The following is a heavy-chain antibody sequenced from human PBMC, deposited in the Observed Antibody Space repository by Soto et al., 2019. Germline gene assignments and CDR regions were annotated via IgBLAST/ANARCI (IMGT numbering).Heavy chain of an antibody. CDR2: IYTSGTT. D-gene: IGHD3-9*01. CDR1: GRSMSGYY. CDR3: AREDYYDTGYYVV. V-gene: IGHV4-4*07. Sequence: SETRSLTCTVSGRSMSGYYWSWIRQPAGERLEWIGRIYTSGTTDFNPSLKGRVTMSVDTSKNQFSLKLTSVTAADTALYYCAREDYYDTGYYVVWGQGTQVTVSS. J-gene: IGHJ4*02.